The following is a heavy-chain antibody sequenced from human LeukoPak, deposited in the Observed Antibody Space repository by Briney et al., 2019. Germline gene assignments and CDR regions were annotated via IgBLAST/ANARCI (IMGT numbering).Heavy chain of an antibody. CDR2: ISGNGNTI. CDR3: ARDGGEYYFDY. CDR1: GFTFSNYE. D-gene: IGHD3-10*01. V-gene: IGHV3-48*03. J-gene: IGHJ4*02. Sequence: GGSLRLSCAASGFTFSNYEMNWVRQAPGKGLEWLSYISGNGNTIYYADSVKGRFTISRDNAKNSLYLQMNSLRAEDTALYYCARDGGEYYFDYWGQGTLVTVSS.